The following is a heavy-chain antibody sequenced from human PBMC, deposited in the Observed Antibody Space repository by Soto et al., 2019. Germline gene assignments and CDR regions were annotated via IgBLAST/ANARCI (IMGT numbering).Heavy chain of an antibody. Sequence: GGSLRLSCAASGFTVSTKYMSWVRQAPGKGLEWVSAISGSGGSTYYAESVKGRFTISRDNSKNTLNQQMNSLRAEDSVVYYCAKAVAGLYWYFDLWGRGTLVTVSS. V-gene: IGHV3-23*01. CDR3: AKAVAGLYWYFDL. D-gene: IGHD6-19*01. J-gene: IGHJ2*01. CDR1: GFTVSTKY. CDR2: ISGSGGST.